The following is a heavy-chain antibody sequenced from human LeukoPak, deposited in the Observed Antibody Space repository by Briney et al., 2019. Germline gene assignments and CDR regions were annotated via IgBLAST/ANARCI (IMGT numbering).Heavy chain of an antibody. D-gene: IGHD5-12*01. CDR2: ISSSGST. CDR3: ARGQPYGGYVFDY. CDR1: GDSISSGDYY. J-gene: IGHJ4*02. V-gene: IGHV4-61*02. Sequence: SETLSLTCTVSGDSISSGDYYWSWIRQPAGKGLEWIGRISSSGSTNYNPSLKSRVTISVDTSKNQFSLKLSSVTAADTAVYYCARGQPYGGYVFDYWGQGTLVTVSS.